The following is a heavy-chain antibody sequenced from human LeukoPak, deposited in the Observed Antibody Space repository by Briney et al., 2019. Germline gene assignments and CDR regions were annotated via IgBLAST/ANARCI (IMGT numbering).Heavy chain of an antibody. CDR3: AREGSYGTFDY. Sequence: SETLSLTCTVSGGSINIITFYWSWIRQPPGKGLEWIGEINHSGSTNYNPSLKSRVTISVDTSKNQFSLKLSSVTAADTAVYYCAREGSYGTFDYWGQGTLVTVSS. CDR1: GGSINIITFY. CDR2: INHSGST. D-gene: IGHD5-18*01. J-gene: IGHJ4*02. V-gene: IGHV4-39*07.